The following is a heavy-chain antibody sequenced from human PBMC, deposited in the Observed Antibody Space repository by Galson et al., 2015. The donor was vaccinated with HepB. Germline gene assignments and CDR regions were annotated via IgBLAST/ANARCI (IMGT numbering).Heavy chain of an antibody. Sequence: QSGAEVKKPGESLKISCKGSGYIFTSYWIGWVRQMPGEGLEWMGIIYPGDSDTRYSPSFQGQVTISADKSITTAYLQWSSLKASDTAMYYCARRTRGYTYGDAFDIWGQGTMVTVSS. CDR1: GYIFTSYW. CDR3: ARRTRGYTYGDAFDI. J-gene: IGHJ3*02. V-gene: IGHV5-51*03. CDR2: IYPGDSDT. D-gene: IGHD5-18*01.